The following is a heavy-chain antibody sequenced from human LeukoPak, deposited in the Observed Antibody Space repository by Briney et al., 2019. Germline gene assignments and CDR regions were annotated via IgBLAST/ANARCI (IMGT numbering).Heavy chain of an antibody. CDR2: IKEDGSEK. V-gene: IGHV3-7*01. J-gene: IGHJ5*01. CDR3: ARDGRFGEYGMNWFDS. Sequence: GGSLRLSCAASGFTFSRDWMTWVRQAPGKWLEWVAYIKEDGSEKYYADSVKGRFSISRDNAKNLLYLEMNSLRAEDTAIYYCARDGRFGEYGMNWFDSWGQGTLLTVSS. D-gene: IGHD4-17*01. CDR1: GFTFSRDW.